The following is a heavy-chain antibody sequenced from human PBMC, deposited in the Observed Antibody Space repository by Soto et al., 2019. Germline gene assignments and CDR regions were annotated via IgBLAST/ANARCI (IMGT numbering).Heavy chain of an antibody. Sequence: QVQLVESGGGVVQPGRSLRLSCVASGFTFFNYGMHWVRQAPGKGLEWVAVISYDGSNKYYADSVRGRFTVSRDNSKNTLYLQMNSLRAEDTAVYYCGKDLAMIFGGDYWGQGTQVTVSS. CDR1: GFTFFNYG. J-gene: IGHJ4*02. V-gene: IGHV3-30*18. D-gene: IGHD3-3*01. CDR2: ISYDGSNK. CDR3: GKDLAMIFGGDY.